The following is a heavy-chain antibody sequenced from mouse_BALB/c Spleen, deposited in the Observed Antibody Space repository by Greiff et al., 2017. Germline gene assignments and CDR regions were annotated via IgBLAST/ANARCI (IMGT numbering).Heavy chain of an antibody. Sequence: VQLQQSGAELMKPGASVKISCKATGYTFSSYWIEWVKQRPGHGLEWIGEILPGSGSTNYNEKFKGKATFTADTSSNTAYMQLSSLTSEDSAVYYCAREITPYYYAMDYWGQGTSVTVSS. V-gene: IGHV1-9*01. J-gene: IGHJ4*01. CDR3: AREITPYYYAMDY. CDR2: ILPGSGST. CDR1: GYTFSSYW. D-gene: IGHD2-4*01.